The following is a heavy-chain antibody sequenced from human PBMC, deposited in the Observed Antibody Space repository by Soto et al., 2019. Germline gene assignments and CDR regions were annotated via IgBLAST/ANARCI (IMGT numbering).Heavy chain of an antibody. J-gene: IGHJ4*02. CDR1: GYTFTSYY. CDR2: INPSGGST. D-gene: IGHD6-19*01. CDR3: ARGRRQWLVPSDFTY. V-gene: IGHV1-46*01. Sequence: ASVKVSCKGSGYTFTSYYMDCARQAPGQGLEWMGIINPSGGSTSYAQKFQGRVTMTRDTSTSTVYMELSSLRSEDTAVYYCARGRRQWLVPSDFTYWGEGVLVTVSS.